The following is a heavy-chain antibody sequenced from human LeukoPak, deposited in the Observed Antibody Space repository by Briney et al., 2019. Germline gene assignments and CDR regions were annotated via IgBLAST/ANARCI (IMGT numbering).Heavy chain of an antibody. D-gene: IGHD6-13*01. CDR2: ISSSSSYI. V-gene: IGHV3-21*01. J-gene: IGHJ4*02. Sequence: GGSLRLSCAASGFTFSSYSMNWVRQAPGKGLEWVSSISSSSSYIYYADSVKGRFTISRDNAKNSLYLQMNSLRAEDTAVYYCARDARDSSSWFFDYWGQGTLVTVSS. CDR1: GFTFSSYS. CDR3: ARDARDSSSWFFDY.